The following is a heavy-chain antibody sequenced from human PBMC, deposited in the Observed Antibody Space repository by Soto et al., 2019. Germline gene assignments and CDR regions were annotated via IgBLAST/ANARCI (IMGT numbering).Heavy chain of an antibody. V-gene: IGHV3-15*07. CDR3: TNSNYYDSSGYYLAD. D-gene: IGHD3-22*01. CDR2: IKSKTDGGTT. CDR1: GFTFSNAW. J-gene: IGHJ4*02. Sequence: PGGSLRLSCAASGFTFSNAWMNWVRQAPGKGLEWVGRIKSKTDGGTTDYAAPVKGRFTISRDDSKNTLYLQMNSLKTEDTVVYYCTNSNYYDSSGYYLADWGQGTLVTVSS.